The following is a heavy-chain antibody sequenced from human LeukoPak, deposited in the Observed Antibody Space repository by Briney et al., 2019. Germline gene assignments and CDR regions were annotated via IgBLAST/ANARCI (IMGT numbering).Heavy chain of an antibody. CDR1: GGSISSYY. J-gene: IGHJ4*02. CDR2: IYYSGST. V-gene: IGHV4-59*01. Sequence: SETLSLTCTASGGSISSYYWSWIRQPPGKGLEWIGYIYYSGSTNYNTSIKSRVTISVDTSKNQFSLKLSSVTAADTAVYYCAGGLYGYYYDSSGSIPFDYWGQGTLVTVSS. CDR3: AGGLYGYYYDSSGSIPFDY. D-gene: IGHD3-22*01.